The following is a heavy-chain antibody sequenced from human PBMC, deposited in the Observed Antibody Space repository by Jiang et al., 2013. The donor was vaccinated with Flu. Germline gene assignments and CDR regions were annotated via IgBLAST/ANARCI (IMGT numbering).Heavy chain of an antibody. D-gene: IGHD3-10*02. J-gene: IGHJ4*02. V-gene: IGHV1-2*02. CDR3: ARFVYVHDYGDS. Sequence: SGAEVKKPGASVKVSCKASGYSFIGYYIHWVRQAPGQGLEWMGWINPNSGGTNFAQKFQDRVTMTRDTSISTAYMEVISLRSDDTAMYYCARFVYVHDYGDSWGQGTLVTVSS. CDR2: INPNSGGT. CDR1: GYSFIGYY.